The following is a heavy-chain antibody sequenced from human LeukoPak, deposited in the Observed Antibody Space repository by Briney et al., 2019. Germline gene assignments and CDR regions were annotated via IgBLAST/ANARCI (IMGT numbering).Heavy chain of an antibody. J-gene: IGHJ6*02. V-gene: IGHV3-30*18. Sequence: GRSLRLSCAASGFTFSSYGMHWVRQAPGKGLEWVAFISYDGSNKYYADSVKGRFTISRDNSKNTLYLQMNSLRAEDTAVYYCAKGSSGASGYYGMDVWGQGTTVTVSS. D-gene: IGHD6-6*01. CDR3: AKGSSGASGYYGMDV. CDR2: ISYDGSNK. CDR1: GFTFSSYG.